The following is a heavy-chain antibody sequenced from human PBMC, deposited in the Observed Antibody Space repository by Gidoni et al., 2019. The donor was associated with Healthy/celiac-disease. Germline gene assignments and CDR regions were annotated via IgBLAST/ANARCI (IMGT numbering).Heavy chain of an antibody. CDR1: GASFSGYY. J-gene: IGHJ6*02. CDR3: ARGRGVVRYYYYYGMDV. Sequence: QVQLQQWGAGLLMPSETLSPTSAVYGASFSGYYWSWIRQPQGKGLEWIGEINHSGSTNYNPSLKSRVTISVDTSKNQFSLKLSSVTAADTAVYYCARGRGVVRYYYYYGMDVWGQGTTVTVSS. V-gene: IGHV4-34*01. D-gene: IGHD2-21*01. CDR2: INHSGST.